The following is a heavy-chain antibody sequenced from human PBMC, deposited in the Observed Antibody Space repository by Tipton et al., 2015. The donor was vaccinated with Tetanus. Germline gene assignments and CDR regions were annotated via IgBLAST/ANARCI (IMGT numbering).Heavy chain of an antibody. Sequence: SLRLSCAASGFTFSSYWMSWVRQAPGKGLEWVANIKQDGSEKYYVDSVKGRFTISRDNAKNSLYLQMNSLRAEDTAVYYCARVGFLEWFLANDYWGQGTLVTVSS. V-gene: IGHV3-7*01. CDR1: GFTFSSYW. D-gene: IGHD3-3*01. CDR2: IKQDGSEK. J-gene: IGHJ4*02. CDR3: ARVGFLEWFLANDY.